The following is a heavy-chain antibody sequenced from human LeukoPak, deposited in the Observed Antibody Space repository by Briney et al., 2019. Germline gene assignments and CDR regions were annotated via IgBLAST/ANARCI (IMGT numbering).Heavy chain of an antibody. Sequence: GGSLRLSCAASGFTFSSYSMNWVRQAPGKGLEWVSSISSSSSYIYYADSVKGRFTISRDNAKNSLYLQMNSLRADDTAVYYCARAVYGFDAFDIWGQGTMVTVSS. CDR1: GFTFSSYS. V-gene: IGHV3-21*01. J-gene: IGHJ3*02. CDR3: ARAVYGFDAFDI. D-gene: IGHD4-17*01. CDR2: ISSSSSYI.